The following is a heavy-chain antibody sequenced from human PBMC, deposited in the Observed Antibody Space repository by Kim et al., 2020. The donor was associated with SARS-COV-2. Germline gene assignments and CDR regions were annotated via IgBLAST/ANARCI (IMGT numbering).Heavy chain of an antibody. CDR3: VLKGYCSSTSCYTYFDL. CDR2: FDPEDGET. Sequence: ASVKVSCKVSGYTLTELSMHWVRQAPGKGLEWMGGFDPEDGETIYAQKFQGRVTMTEDTSTDTAYMELSSLRSEDTAVYYCVLKGYCSSTSCYTYFDLWGRGTLVTVSS. CDR1: GYTLTELS. D-gene: IGHD2-2*02. V-gene: IGHV1-24*01. J-gene: IGHJ2*01.